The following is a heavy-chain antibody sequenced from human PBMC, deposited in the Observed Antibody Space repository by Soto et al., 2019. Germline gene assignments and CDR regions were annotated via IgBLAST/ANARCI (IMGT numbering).Heavy chain of an antibody. D-gene: IGHD3-9*01. V-gene: IGHV4-39*02. CDR2: MYYRGTT. J-gene: IGHJ5*02. CDR3: ARRLLLTGSNNICPSGFDP. CDR1: GGSISSSGYY. Sequence: QLQLQESGPGLVKPSETLSLICTVSGGSISSSGYYWGWIRQPPGKGLVSMGSMYYRGTTYYNPSRKSRATTSQDTSNSHLPLKLTSVTAADTAVYYSARRLLLTGSNNICPSGFDPWGQGTLVTVSS.